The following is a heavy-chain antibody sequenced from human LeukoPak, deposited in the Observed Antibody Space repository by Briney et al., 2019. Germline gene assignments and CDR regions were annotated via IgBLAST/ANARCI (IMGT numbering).Heavy chain of an antibody. CDR1: GFSFSSYS. Sequence: GGSLRLSCAASGFSFSSYSMKRVRQAPGKGLEWVSSISSSSNYIYYADSVKGRFTISRDNAKNSLYLQMNSLRAEDTAVYYCARVSILIVPYYAFDIWGQGTMVTVSS. V-gene: IGHV3-21*01. J-gene: IGHJ3*02. CDR2: ISSSSNYI. D-gene: IGHD2/OR15-2a*01. CDR3: ARVSILIVPYYAFDI.